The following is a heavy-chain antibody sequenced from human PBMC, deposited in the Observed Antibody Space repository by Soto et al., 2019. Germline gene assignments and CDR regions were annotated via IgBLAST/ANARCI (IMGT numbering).Heavy chain of an antibody. CDR3: AREGPAPYYYYGMDV. V-gene: IGHV1-18*01. Sequence: GASVKVSCKASGYTFTNYGFSWVRQAPGQGLEWMGWISGYNGNTKYVEKFQGRVTMTADTSTSTAHMELRSLRSDDTAVYYCAREGPAPYYYYGMDVWGQGTAVTVSS. CDR2: ISGYNGNT. J-gene: IGHJ6*02. CDR1: GYTFTNYG.